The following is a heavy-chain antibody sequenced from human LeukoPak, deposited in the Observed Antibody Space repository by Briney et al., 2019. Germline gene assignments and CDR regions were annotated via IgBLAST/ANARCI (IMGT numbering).Heavy chain of an antibody. CDR3: AREEYSSGCSV. Sequence: ASVTVSFTASGYTFTGYYMHWVRQAPGQGLEWMGWINPNSGGTNYAQKFQGRVTITRDTSISTAYMELSRLRSDDTAVYYCAREEYSSGCSVWGQGTLVTVSS. CDR2: INPNSGGT. CDR1: GYTFTGYY. V-gene: IGHV1-2*02. J-gene: IGHJ4*02. D-gene: IGHD6-19*01.